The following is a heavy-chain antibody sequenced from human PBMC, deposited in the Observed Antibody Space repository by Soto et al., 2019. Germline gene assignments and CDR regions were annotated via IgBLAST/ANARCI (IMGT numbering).Heavy chain of an antibody. CDR3: ARQTERIAQLGWSAP. J-gene: IGHJ5*02. V-gene: IGHV3-48*01. Sequence: EVQLVESGGGLVQPGGSLRLSCAASGFTFSSYSMNWVRQAPGKGLVWVSYISSSSSTIYYADSVKGRFTISRDNAKNSLYLQRNSLRAEDPAVYYCARQTERIAQLGWSAPWGQGTMVTVSS. D-gene: IGHD6-13*01. CDR2: ISSSSSTI. CDR1: GFTFSSYS.